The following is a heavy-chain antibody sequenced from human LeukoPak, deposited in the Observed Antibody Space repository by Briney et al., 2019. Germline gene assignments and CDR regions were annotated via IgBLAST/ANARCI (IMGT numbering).Heavy chain of an antibody. Sequence: GGSLRLSCAASGFTFSSYSMNWVRQAPGKGLEWASSISSSSSYIYYADSVKGRFTISRDNAKNSLYLQMNSLRAEDTAVYYCARDMGYGDYPDWGQGTLVTVSS. J-gene: IGHJ4*02. V-gene: IGHV3-21*01. CDR2: ISSSSSYI. CDR1: GFTFSSYS. D-gene: IGHD4-17*01. CDR3: ARDMGYGDYPD.